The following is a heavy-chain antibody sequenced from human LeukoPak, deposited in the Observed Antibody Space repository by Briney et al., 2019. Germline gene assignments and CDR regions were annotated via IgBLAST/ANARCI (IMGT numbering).Heavy chain of an antibody. J-gene: IGHJ4*02. V-gene: IGHV1-46*01. CDR2: IAPSSGTT. Sequence: ASVKVSCKASGYTFTSNYMHWVRQAPGQGLEWMGVIAPSSGTTSYAQKFQGRVTMTRDTSTSTLYMELSSLTSEDTAVYYCARDLSVGADYWGQGTLVTVSS. CDR1: GYTFTSNY. CDR3: ARDLSVGADY. D-gene: IGHD1-26*01.